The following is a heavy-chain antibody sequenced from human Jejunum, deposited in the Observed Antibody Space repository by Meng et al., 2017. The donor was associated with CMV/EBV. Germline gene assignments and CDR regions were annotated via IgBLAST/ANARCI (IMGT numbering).Heavy chain of an antibody. J-gene: IGHJ6*02. D-gene: IGHD2-21*02. V-gene: IGHV3-48*04. CDR1: S. CDR3: ARNHGTAIDYYEYYYYGLGV. Sequence: SMNWVRQATGKGLEWVSYISSTSSTTHYADSMKGRFTISRDNAKNSLYLQMNSLRGEDTAVYYCARNHGTAIDYYEYYYYGLGVWGQGTTVTVSS. CDR2: ISSTSSTT.